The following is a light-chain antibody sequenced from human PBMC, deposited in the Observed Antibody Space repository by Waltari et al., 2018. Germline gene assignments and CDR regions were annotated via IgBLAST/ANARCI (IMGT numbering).Light chain of an antibody. Sequence: QSVLTQSPSVSETPAQKITISCSGSHSHIGSNFVNWYQQVPGTAPTLLIYENSQRPTGVPARFSASKSGTSASLAISGLQSQDEADYYCAAWDDGLRGPAFGGGTKVTVL. CDR3: AAWDDGLRGPA. J-gene: IGLJ2*01. CDR1: HSHIGSNF. CDR2: ENS. V-gene: IGLV1-47*01.